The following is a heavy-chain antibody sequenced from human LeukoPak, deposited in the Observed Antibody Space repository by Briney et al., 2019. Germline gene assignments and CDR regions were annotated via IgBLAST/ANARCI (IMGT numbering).Heavy chain of an antibody. CDR1: GFTFSDYA. D-gene: IGHD2-21*02. J-gene: IGHJ4*02. Sequence: GGSLRLSCAASGFTFSDYALSWVRQTPGKGLEWVAATTGSSGDTYHADSVKGRSTISRDNSKNTLYLQMNSLRAEDTAVYYCAKVVLGGDWPAPFDYWGQGTLVTVSS. CDR2: TTGSSGDT. V-gene: IGHV3-23*01. CDR3: AKVVLGGDWPAPFDY.